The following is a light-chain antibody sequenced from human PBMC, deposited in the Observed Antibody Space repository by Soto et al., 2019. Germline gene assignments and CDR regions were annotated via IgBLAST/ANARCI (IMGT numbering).Light chain of an antibody. J-gene: IGKJ2*01. CDR3: QQRSNWPKT. CDR1: QSVSSY. V-gene: IGKV3-11*01. CDR2: DAS. Sequence: EIVLTQSPATLSLSPGERATLSCRASQSVSSYLAWYQQKPGQAPRLLIYDASNRATGIPARFSGSGSGPDFTLTISSLEPEDFAVYDCQQRSNWPKTFGQGTKLEIK.